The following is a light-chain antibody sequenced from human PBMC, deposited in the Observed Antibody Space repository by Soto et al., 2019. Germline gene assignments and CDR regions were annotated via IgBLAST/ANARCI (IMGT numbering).Light chain of an antibody. V-gene: IGKV1-39*01. CDR3: QQSYTVPWT. Sequence: DIPMTQSPSSLSASVGDRVTITCRASQSISNLLNWYQQKPGKAPKVLIYDVFSLQSGVPSRFSGSGSGTDFTLTISSLQTEDSATYYCQQSYTVPWTFGQGTKVEIK. J-gene: IGKJ1*01. CDR2: DVF. CDR1: QSISNL.